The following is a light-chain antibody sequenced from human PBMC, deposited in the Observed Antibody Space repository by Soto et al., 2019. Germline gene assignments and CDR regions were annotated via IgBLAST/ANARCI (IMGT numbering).Light chain of an antibody. V-gene: IGLV2-8*01. Sequence: QSALTQPPSASGSPGQSVTLSCTGTSSDVGGYNYVAWYQQHPGKAPKLMIYEVSKRPSGVPDRFSGSKSGNTASLTVSGRQAEDEAEYYCSSYAGSNNLVFGGGTKLTVL. CDR1: SSDVGGYNY. CDR3: SSYAGSNNLV. J-gene: IGLJ2*01. CDR2: EVS.